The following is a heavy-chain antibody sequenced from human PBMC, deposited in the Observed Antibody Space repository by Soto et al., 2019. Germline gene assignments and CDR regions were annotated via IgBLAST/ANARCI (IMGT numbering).Heavy chain of an antibody. Sequence: EMQLVESGGGLVQPGGSLRLSCAASGFTFSNQWMSWVRQAPGKGLEWVAKVNPDGSGKSYVDSVKGRFTISRDNALSTLYLQMDGLRAEDTALYHCVRDAAWSFDFWSQGTLVTVSS. V-gene: IGHV3-7*01. J-gene: IGHJ4*02. CDR3: VRDAAWSFDF. CDR1: GFTFSNQW. CDR2: VNPDGSGK. D-gene: IGHD2-15*01.